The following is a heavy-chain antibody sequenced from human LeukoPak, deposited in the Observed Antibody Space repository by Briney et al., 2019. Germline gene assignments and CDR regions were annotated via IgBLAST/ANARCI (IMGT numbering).Heavy chain of an antibody. V-gene: IGHV3-74*01. CDR1: GFTFSSYW. CDR2: TNSDGSST. D-gene: IGHD3-22*01. Sequence: PGGSLRLSCAASGFTFSSYWMHWVRQAPGKGLVWVSRTNSDGSSTSYADSVKGRFTISRDNAKNTLYLQMNGLRAEDTAVYYCAREGYDSSGYYKTDYWGQGTLVTVSS. CDR3: AREGYDSSGYYKTDY. J-gene: IGHJ4*02.